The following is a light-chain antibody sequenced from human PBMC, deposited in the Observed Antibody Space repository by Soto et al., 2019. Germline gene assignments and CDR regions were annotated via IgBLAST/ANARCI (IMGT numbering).Light chain of an antibody. CDR3: QQYSSYSWT. Sequence: DIQMTQSPSTLSASVGDRVTLTCRASQSISSWLAWYQQEPGKAPKLLIYKASNLATGVPSRFSGSGSGTEFTLTISSLQPDDFATYYCQQYSSYSWTFGQGTKVDNK. CDR1: QSISSW. V-gene: IGKV1-5*03. CDR2: KAS. J-gene: IGKJ1*01.